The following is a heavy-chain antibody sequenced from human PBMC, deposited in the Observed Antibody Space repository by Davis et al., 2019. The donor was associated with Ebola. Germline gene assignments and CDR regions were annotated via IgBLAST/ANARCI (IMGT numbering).Heavy chain of an antibody. CDR1: GFPFSSYG. J-gene: IGHJ6*02. V-gene: IGHV3-33*01. CDR2: IWYDGSNK. CDR3: ARTAAPGDYYYGMDV. D-gene: IGHD6-6*01. Sequence: GGSLRLSCAASGFPFSSYGMHWVRQAPGKGLEWVAVIWYDGSNKYYADSVKGRFTISTDNSKNTLYLQMNSLRAEETAVYYCARTAAPGDYYYGMDVWGQGTTVTVSS.